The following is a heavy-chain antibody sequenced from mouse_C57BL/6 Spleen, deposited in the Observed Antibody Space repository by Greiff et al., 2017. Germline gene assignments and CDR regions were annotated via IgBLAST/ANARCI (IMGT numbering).Heavy chain of an antibody. CDR3: ARGKGDY. CDR1: GYTFTSYW. Sequence: QVQLQQPGAELVRPGSSVKLSCKASGYTFTSYWMHWVKQRPIQGLEWIGNIDPSDSDTHYNQKFKDKATLTVDKSSSTTYMQLSSLTSEDSADYYCARGKGDYWGQGTTLTVSS. J-gene: IGHJ2*01. CDR2: IDPSDSDT. D-gene: IGHD1-3*01. V-gene: IGHV1-52*01.